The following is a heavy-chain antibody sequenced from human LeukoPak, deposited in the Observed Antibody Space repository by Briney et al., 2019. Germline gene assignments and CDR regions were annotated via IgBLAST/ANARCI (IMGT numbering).Heavy chain of an antibody. CDR3: AKAPPVGPTTSPDS. V-gene: IGHV4-59*12. D-gene: IGHD2-2*01. CDR2: VSYTGDA. CDR1: GGAISSYY. J-gene: IGHJ4*02. Sequence: SETLSLTCTVPGGAISSYYWSWIRQPPGKGLEWIGYVSYTGDASQNPSLRGRVTMSVDTSNNQVSLELSSVTADDTAVYYCAKAPPVGPTTSPDSWGQGTLVIVSS.